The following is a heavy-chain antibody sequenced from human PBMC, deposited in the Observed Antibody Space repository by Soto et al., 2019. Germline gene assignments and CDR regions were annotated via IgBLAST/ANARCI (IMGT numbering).Heavy chain of an antibody. V-gene: IGHV3-30-3*01. J-gene: IGHJ4*02. CDR1: GFTFNRYA. D-gene: IGHD4-4*01. CDR3: ARDSRLDYNESPGHFDY. Sequence: QVQLVESGGGVVQPGGSLRLSCAASGFTFNRYAVHWVRQAPGKGLEWVAIMSSDGAIKYADSAKGRFSISRDNSKYTVFLEVISLRIEDTAVYYCARDSRLDYNESPGHFDYWGQGTLVTVSS. CDR2: MSSDGAIK.